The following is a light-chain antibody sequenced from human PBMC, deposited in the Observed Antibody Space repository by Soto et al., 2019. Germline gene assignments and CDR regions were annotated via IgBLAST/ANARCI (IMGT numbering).Light chain of an antibody. CDR1: SSDVGTYNL. Sequence: QSVLTQPASVSGSPGQSITISCTGSSSDVGTYNLVSWFQQHPGKAPKLMIYEGTKWPSGISNRFSGSKSGNTASLTISGLQAEDEADYYCCSYAGSSNSYVFGTGTKVTVL. CDR3: CSYAGSSNSYV. CDR2: EGT. J-gene: IGLJ1*01. V-gene: IGLV2-23*01.